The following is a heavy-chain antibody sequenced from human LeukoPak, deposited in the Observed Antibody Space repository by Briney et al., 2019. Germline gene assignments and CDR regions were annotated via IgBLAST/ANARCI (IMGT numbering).Heavy chain of an antibody. CDR1: GFTFSSYS. CDR2: ISSSSSYI. V-gene: IGHV3-21*01. CDR3: ARTTYDYVWGSYRSDPDY. Sequence: ESGGSLRLSCAASGFTFSSYSMNWVRPAPGKGLEWVSSISSSSSYIYYADSVKGRLTISRDNAKNSLYLQMNSLRAEDTAVYYCARTTYDYVWGSYRSDPDYWGQGTLVTVSS. D-gene: IGHD3-16*02. J-gene: IGHJ4*02.